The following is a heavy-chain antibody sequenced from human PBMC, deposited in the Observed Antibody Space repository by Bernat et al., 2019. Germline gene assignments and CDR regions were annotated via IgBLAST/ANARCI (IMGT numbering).Heavy chain of an antibody. J-gene: IGHJ3*02. CDR2: IYSGGST. V-gene: IGHV3-53*01. CDR1: GFTVSSNY. Sequence: EVQLVESGGGLIQPGGSLRLSCAASGFTVSSNYMSWVRQAPGKGLEWVSVIYSGGSTYYADSVKGRFTISRDNAKNSLYLQMNSLRDEDTAVYYCARDGTDPFDAFDIWGQGTMVTVSS. CDR3: ARDGTDPFDAFDI. D-gene: IGHD1-26*01.